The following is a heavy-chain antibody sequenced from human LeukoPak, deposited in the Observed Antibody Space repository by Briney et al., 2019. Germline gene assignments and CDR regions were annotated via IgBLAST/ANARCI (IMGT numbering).Heavy chain of an antibody. CDR2: IYYSGST. D-gene: IGHD3-22*01. J-gene: IGHJ5*02. CDR3: ARSSYRRITMIVVPRAPENWFDP. V-gene: IGHV4-59*05. Sequence: SETLSLTCTVSGGSISSYYWSWIRQPPGKGPEWIGSIYYSGSTYYNPSLKSRVTISVDTSKNQFSLKLSSVTAADTAVYYCARSSYRRITMIVVPRAPENWFDPWGQGTLVTVSS. CDR1: GGSISSYY.